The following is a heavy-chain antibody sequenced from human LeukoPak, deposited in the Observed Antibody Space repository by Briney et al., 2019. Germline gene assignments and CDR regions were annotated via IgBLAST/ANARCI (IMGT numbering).Heavy chain of an antibody. CDR3: ARDLSPTGAFDI. J-gene: IGHJ3*02. V-gene: IGHV3-53*01. Sequence: GGSLRLSCAASGFTVSSNYMSWVRQTPGKGLEWVSVIYSGGSTFYADSVKGRFTISRDNSKNTLYLQMNSLRAEDTAVYYCARDLSPTGAFDIWGQGTMVTVPS. D-gene: IGHD4-17*01. CDR2: IYSGGST. CDR1: GFTVSSNY.